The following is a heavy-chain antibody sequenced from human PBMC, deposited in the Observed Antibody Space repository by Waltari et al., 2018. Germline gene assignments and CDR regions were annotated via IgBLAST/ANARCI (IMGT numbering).Heavy chain of an antibody. CDR2: IWFYGSDK. CDR3: AKDAFGNTYLDF. V-gene: IGHV3-30*02. D-gene: IGHD2-2*02. J-gene: IGHJ4*02. CDR1: GFTFSNFG. Sequence: QVNLVESGGGVVQPGGSLRLSCATSGFTFSNFGLHWVRQAPGKGLVWVAFIWFYGSDKFYAVSVRVRFTISRDKSARTLYLDMDSLRLDDTAMYYCAKDAFGNTYLDFWGQGTLVTVSS.